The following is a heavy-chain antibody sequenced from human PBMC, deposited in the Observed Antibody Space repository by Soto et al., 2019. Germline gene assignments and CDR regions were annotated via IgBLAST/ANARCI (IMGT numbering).Heavy chain of an antibody. D-gene: IGHD3-9*01. CDR3: ARQADYNILTGYFYYFDY. J-gene: IGHJ4*02. Sequence: PGESLKISCKGSGYSFSSYWIGWVRQMPGQGPEWMGIIYPGDSDTRYSPSFQGQVTISVDTSINTAFLRWNSLTASDTAMHYCARQADYNILTGYFYYFDYWGQGSLVTVSS. CDR1: GYSFSSYW. CDR2: IYPGDSDT. V-gene: IGHV5-51*01.